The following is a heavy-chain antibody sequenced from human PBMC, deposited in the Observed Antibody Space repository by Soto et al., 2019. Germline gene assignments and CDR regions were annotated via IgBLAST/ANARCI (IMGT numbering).Heavy chain of an antibody. V-gene: IGHV5-51*01. D-gene: IGHD3-9*01. J-gene: IGHJ3*02. Sequence: GESLKISCKGSGYSFTSYWIGWVRQMPGKGLEWMGIIYPGDSDTRYSPSFQGQVTISADKSISTAYLQWSSLRASDTAMYYCARSATRYFDWLLSGAFDIWGQGTMVTVSS. CDR2: IYPGDSDT. CDR1: GYSFTSYW. CDR3: ARSATRYFDWLLSGAFDI.